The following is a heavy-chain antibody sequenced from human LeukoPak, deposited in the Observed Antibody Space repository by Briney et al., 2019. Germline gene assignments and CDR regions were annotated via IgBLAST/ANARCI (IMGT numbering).Heavy chain of an antibody. J-gene: IGHJ4*02. Sequence: PGGSLRLSCAASGFTFSSYAMSWVRQAPGKGLEWVSTISGSGSSTYYADSVKGRFTISRDNAKNSLDLQMNSLRAEDTAVYYCARRLKQDATKTFDYWGQGTLVTVSS. CDR2: ISGSGSST. CDR3: ARRLKQDATKTFDY. D-gene: IGHD5-12*01. CDR1: GFTFSSYA. V-gene: IGHV3-23*01.